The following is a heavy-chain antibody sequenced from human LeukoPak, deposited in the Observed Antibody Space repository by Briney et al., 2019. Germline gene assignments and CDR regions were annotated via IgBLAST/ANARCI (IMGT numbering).Heavy chain of an antibody. V-gene: IGHV4-34*01. D-gene: IGHD4-11*01. CDR2: INHSGST. CDR1: GGSFSGYY. Sequence: PSETLSLTCAVYGGSFSGYYWSWIRQPPGKGLEWIGEINHSGSTNYNPSLKSRVTISVDTSKNQFSLKLSSVTAADTAVYYCARAGDYSNHVDYWDQGTLVTVSS. J-gene: IGHJ4*02. CDR3: ARAGDYSNHVDY.